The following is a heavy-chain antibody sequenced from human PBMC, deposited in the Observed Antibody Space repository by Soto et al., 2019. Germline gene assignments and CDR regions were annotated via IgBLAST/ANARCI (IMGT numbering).Heavy chain of an antibody. CDR2: ISYDGSNK. J-gene: IGHJ6*02. CDR3: ARRYYDYHYGMDV. CDR1: GFTFGSYA. Sequence: GGSLRLSCAASGFTFGSYAMHWVRQAPGKGLEWVAVISYDGSNKYYADSVKGRFTISRDNSKNTLYLQMNSLRAEDTAVYYCARRYYDYHYGMDVWGQGTTVTVSS. V-gene: IGHV3-30-3*01.